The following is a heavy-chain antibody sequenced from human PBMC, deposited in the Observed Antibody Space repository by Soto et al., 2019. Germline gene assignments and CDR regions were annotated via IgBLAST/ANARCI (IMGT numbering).Heavy chain of an antibody. Sequence: PGGSLRLSCTASGFIFSNYAMTWVRQAPGKGLEWVSAISGSGGSTYYADSVKGRFTISRDNSKNTLYLQMNSLRAEDTAVYYCAKDGGWNPGDDYYGMDVWGQGTTVTVSS. CDR1: GFIFSNYA. J-gene: IGHJ6*02. D-gene: IGHD1-1*01. V-gene: IGHV3-23*01. CDR2: ISGSGGST. CDR3: AKDGGWNPGDDYYGMDV.